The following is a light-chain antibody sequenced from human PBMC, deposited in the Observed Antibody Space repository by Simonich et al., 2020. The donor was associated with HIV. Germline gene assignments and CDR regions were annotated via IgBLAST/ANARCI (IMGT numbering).Light chain of an antibody. CDR3: QQYGSSPFT. J-gene: IGKJ3*01. CDR1: QRVSSN. CDR2: GAS. Sequence: EIVMTQSPVTLSVSPGERATLSCRASQRVSSNLVWYQQKAGQAPRLLIHGASTRATGIPGRFSGSGSGTEFTLTISSMQSEDFAVYYCQQYGSSPFTFGPGTKVDIK. V-gene: IGKV3-15*01.